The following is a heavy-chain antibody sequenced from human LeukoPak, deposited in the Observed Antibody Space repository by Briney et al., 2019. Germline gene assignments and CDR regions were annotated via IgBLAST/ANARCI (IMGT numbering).Heavy chain of an antibody. J-gene: IGHJ4*02. CDR3: AAAYSSGWYSFDY. D-gene: IGHD6-19*01. CDR1: GGSISSYY. CDR2: IYYSGST. V-gene: IGHV4-59*01. Sequence: SETLSLTCTVSGGSISSYYWSWIRQPPGKGLEWIGYIYYSGSTNYNPSLKRRVTISVDTSKNQFSLKLSSVTAADTAVYYCAAAYSSGWYSFDYWGQGTLVTVSS.